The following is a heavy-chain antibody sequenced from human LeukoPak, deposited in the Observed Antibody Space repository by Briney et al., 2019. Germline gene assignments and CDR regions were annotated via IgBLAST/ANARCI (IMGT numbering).Heavy chain of an antibody. CDR2: ISYDGSNK. D-gene: IGHD3-10*01. V-gene: IGHV3-30*18. CDR1: GFTFSSYG. CDR3: AKDRDYYGSGRLDY. Sequence: GGSLRLSCAASGFTFSSYGMHRVRQAPGKGLEWVAVISYDGSNKYYADSVKGRFTISRDNSKNTLYLQMNSLRAEDTAVYYCAKDRDYYGSGRLDYWGQGTLVTVSS. J-gene: IGHJ4*02.